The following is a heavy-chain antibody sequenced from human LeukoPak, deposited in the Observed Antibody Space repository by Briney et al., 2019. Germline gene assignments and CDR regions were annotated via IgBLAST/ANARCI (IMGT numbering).Heavy chain of an antibody. CDR3: ARDPGWSSFDI. Sequence: GGSLRLSCAASGFTFSRYDFHWVRQATGKGLEWVSGIGAAADTHYPGSVKGRFTISRDNAENSLYLQMSSLRAEDTALYYCARDPGWSSFDIRGQGIMVTVSS. J-gene: IGHJ3*02. CDR1: GFTFSRYD. CDR2: IGAAADT. V-gene: IGHV3-13*01. D-gene: IGHD2-15*01.